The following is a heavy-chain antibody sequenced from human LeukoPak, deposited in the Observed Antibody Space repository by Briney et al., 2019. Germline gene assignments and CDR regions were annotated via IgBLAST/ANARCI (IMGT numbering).Heavy chain of an antibody. CDR2: ISASDGNT. D-gene: IGHD1/OR15-1a*01. Sequence: GGSLRLSCAASGITIRSSGMSWVRQAPGKGLEWVSGISASDGNTYYADSVQGRFTISRDSSENTLYLQMNSLRAGDTAIHYCTKDEGWEHHYWGQGTLVTVSS. CDR1: GITIRSSG. J-gene: IGHJ4*02. CDR3: TKDEGWEHHY. V-gene: IGHV3-23*01.